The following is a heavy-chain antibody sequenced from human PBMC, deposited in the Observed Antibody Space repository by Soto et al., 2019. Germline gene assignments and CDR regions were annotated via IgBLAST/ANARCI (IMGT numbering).Heavy chain of an antibody. V-gene: IGHV1-18*01. CDR3: ARGGSSSYIYRGLCAAAFDY. CDR1: GYTFTSYG. D-gene: IGHD6-13*01. Sequence: QVPLVQSGAEVKKPGASVKVSCKASGYTFTSYGISRVRQAPGQGLEWMGWISAYNGNTNYAQKLQGRVTMTTDTSTSTAYMELRSLRSDDTAVYYCARGGSSSYIYRGLCAAAFDYWGQGTLVTVSS. J-gene: IGHJ4*02. CDR2: ISAYNGNT.